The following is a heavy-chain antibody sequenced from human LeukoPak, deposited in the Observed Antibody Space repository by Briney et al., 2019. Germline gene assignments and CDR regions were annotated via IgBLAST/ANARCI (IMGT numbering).Heavy chain of an antibody. D-gene: IGHD3-9*01. Sequence: GASVKVSCKASGYIFTIYYMHWVRQAPGQGLEWMGIINPISGSTSYAQNFQGRVTMTRDMSTSTVYMELSSLRSEDTAVYYCARGSRPVYNLLTGKRYFDYWGQGTLLTVSS. CDR2: INPISGST. CDR1: GYIFTIYY. CDR3: ARGSRPVYNLLTGKRYFDY. J-gene: IGHJ4*02. V-gene: IGHV1-46*01.